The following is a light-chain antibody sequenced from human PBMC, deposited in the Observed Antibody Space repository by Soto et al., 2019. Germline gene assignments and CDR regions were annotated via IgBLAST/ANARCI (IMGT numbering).Light chain of an antibody. CDR3: QQRDSTPPT. CDR1: QSISSY. V-gene: IGKV1-39*01. Sequence: DIQLTQSPSSLSASVGDRVTITCRASQSISSYLNWYQQKPGKAPKLLIYAASSLQSGVPSRFSGSGSGTDFTLTISSLQPEDFATYYCQQRDSTPPTFGGGTKVEIK. CDR2: AAS. J-gene: IGKJ4*01.